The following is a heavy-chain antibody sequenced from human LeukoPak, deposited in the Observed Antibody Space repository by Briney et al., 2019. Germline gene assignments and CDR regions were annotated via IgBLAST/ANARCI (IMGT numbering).Heavy chain of an antibody. CDR3: ARDRLVGLDV. CDR2: IKQGGSEQ. Sequence: GGSLRLSCAASGFTFSSYWMSWVRQAPGKGLEWVANIKQGGSEQYYVDSVKGRLTISRDNAKNSLYLQMNSLRAEDTAVYYCARDRLVGLDVWGQGTTVTVSS. V-gene: IGHV3-7*01. CDR1: GFTFSSYW. J-gene: IGHJ6*02.